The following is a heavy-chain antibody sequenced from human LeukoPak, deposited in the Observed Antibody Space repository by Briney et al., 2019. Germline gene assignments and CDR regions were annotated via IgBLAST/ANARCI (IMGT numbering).Heavy chain of an antibody. CDR2: IYYSGST. J-gene: IGHJ4*02. CDR3: ARDRDYYDSSGYFDY. D-gene: IGHD3-22*01. Sequence: SEPLSLTCTVSGDSISSSRYYWGWVRQPPGKGLEWIVSIYYSGSTYYNPSLKSRLTISVDTSKNQFSLKLSSVTAADTGVYYCARDRDYYDSSGYFDYWGQGTLVTVSS. V-gene: IGHV4-39*07. CDR1: GDSISSSRYY.